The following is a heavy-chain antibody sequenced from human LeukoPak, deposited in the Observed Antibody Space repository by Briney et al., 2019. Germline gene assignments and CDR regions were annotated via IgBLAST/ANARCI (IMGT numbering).Heavy chain of an antibody. Sequence: SETLSLTCTVSGGSISSYYWSWIRQPAGKGLEWIGRIYTSGSTNYDPSLKSRVTMSVDTSKNQFSPKLSSVTAADTAVYYCARGRAVAGTFRFDPWGQGTLVTVSS. J-gene: IGHJ5*02. CDR3: ARGRAVAGTFRFDP. CDR2: IYTSGST. D-gene: IGHD6-19*01. V-gene: IGHV4-4*07. CDR1: GGSISSYY.